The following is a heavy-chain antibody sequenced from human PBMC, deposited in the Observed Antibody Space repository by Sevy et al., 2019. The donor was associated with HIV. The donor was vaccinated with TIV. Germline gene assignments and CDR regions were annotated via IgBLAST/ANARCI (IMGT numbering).Heavy chain of an antibody. V-gene: IGHV3-20*04. J-gene: IGHJ3*01. CDR1: GFTFSTSA. CDR3: ARDRRGYFHKSGYLISDAFDV. D-gene: IGHD5-12*01. Sequence: GGSLRLSCAVSGFTFSTSAMSWVRQAPGKGLEWVSGITWNGDNIVYAESVKGRFTVSRDNDKTSLFLQMDSLRAEDTAVYYCARDRRGYFHKSGYLISDAFDVWGQGTLVTVSS. CDR2: ITWNGDNI.